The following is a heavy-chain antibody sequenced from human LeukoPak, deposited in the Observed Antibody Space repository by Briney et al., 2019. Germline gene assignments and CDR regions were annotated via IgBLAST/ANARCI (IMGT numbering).Heavy chain of an antibody. Sequence: PGGSLRLSCAASGFTFSSYEMNWVRQAPGKGLEGVSYISGSGTSIYYADSVKGRFTISRDNAENSLYLQMNSLRAEDTAVYFCARDGSTGSGYFDYWGQGTLIAVSS. CDR3: ARDGSTGSGYFDY. J-gene: IGHJ4*02. CDR2: ISGSGTSI. V-gene: IGHV3-48*03. CDR1: GFTFSSYE. D-gene: IGHD2-8*02.